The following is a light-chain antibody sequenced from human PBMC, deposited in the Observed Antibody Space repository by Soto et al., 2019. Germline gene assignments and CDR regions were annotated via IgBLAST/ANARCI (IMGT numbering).Light chain of an antibody. V-gene: IGKV3-11*01. CDR2: DAS. Sequence: EIVLTQSPATLSLSPGERATLSCRASQSVSSYLAWYQQKPRQAPRLLIYDASNRATGIPARFSGSGSGTDFTLTISSREPEDFAVYYCQQRSYLPLTFGGGTKVEIK. CDR1: QSVSSY. CDR3: QQRSYLPLT. J-gene: IGKJ4*01.